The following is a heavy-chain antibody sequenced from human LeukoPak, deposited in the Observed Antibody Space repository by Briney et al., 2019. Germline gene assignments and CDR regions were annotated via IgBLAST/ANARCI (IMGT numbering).Heavy chain of an antibody. J-gene: IGHJ4*02. D-gene: IGHD3-10*01. CDR1: GGSISSVSYY. V-gene: IGHV4-61*02. CDR2: IYTSGST. Sequence: PSQTLSLTCTVSGGSISSVSYYWSWIRQPAGKGLEWIGRIYTSGSTNYNPSLKSRVTISVDTSKNQFSLKLSSVTAADTAVYYCARTLPGIGYGSGSYDFDYWGQGTLVTVSS. CDR3: ARTLPGIGYGSGSYDFDY.